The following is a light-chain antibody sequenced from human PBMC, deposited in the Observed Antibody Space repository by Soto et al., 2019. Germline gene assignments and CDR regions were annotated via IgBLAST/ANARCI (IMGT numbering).Light chain of an antibody. Sequence: QSALTQPASVSGSPGQSITISCTGTSSDVGGYKYVSWYQQHPGKAPKLMIYEVSNRPSGVSNRFSGSKSGNTASLTISGLQAEDEADYYCQSFDSRLSAPVFGGGTKLTVL. CDR2: EVS. J-gene: IGLJ2*01. V-gene: IGLV2-14*01. CDR3: QSFDSRLSAPV. CDR1: SSDVGGYKY.